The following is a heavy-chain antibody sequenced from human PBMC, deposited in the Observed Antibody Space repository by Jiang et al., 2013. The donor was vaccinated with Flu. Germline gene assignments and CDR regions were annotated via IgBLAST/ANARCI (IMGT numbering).Heavy chain of an antibody. CDR3: ARVNPKVQWLPQQGWFDP. CDR1: GYTFTSYG. J-gene: IGHJ5*02. CDR2: ISAYNGNT. D-gene: IGHD3-22*01. V-gene: IGHV1-18*01. Sequence: GAEVKKPGASVKVSCKASGYTFTSYGISWVRQAPGQGLEWMGWISAYNGNTNYAQKLQGRVTMTTDTSTSTAYMELRSLRSDDTAVYYCARVNPKVQWLPQQGWFDPWGQGTLVTVSS.